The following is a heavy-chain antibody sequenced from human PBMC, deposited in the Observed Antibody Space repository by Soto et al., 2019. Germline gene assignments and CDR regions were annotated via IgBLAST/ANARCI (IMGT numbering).Heavy chain of an antibody. J-gene: IGHJ4*02. CDR2: IYYSAIT. V-gene: IGHV4-31*03. Sequence: QVQLQESGPGLVKPAQTLSLTCTVSGGSISSGGYYWTWIRQHPGKGLEWTGYIYYSAITYYHPSLKSRATISLGTSKNQFSLNLTSVTAADTAVYYCARAVHRSGFYFDYWGQGTRVTVSS. CDR3: ARAVHRSGFYFDY. CDR1: GGSISSGGYY. D-gene: IGHD3-22*01.